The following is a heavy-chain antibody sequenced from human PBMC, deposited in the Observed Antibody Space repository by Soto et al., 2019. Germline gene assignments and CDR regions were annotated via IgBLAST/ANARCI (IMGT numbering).Heavy chain of an antibody. CDR1: GFTFSTYG. V-gene: IGHV3-30*18. Sequence: QVQLVESGGGVVQPGRSLRLSCAASGFTFSTYGMHWVRQAPGKGLEWVAVISYDGSNKYYADSVKGRFTISRDNSKKTLYLKMSGRGVEDGAEFSCANGFPNSVLDYGGQGPLVPVSS. CDR2: ISYDGSNK. D-gene: IGHD5-18*01. CDR3: ANGFPNSVLDY. J-gene: IGHJ4*02.